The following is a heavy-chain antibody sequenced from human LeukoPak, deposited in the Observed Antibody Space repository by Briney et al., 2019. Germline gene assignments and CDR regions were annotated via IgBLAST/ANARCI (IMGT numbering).Heavy chain of an antibody. J-gene: IGHJ4*02. V-gene: IGHV3-21*01. CDR2: ISSSSSYI. Sequence: GGSLRLSCAASGFTFSSYSMNWVRQAPGKGLEWVSSISSSSSYIYYADSVKGRFTISRDNAKNSLYLQMNSLRAEDTAVYYCARDPHQQYYYDSSGYYYFDYWGQGTLVTVSS. D-gene: IGHD3-22*01. CDR1: GFTFSSYS. CDR3: ARDPHQQYYYDSSGYYYFDY.